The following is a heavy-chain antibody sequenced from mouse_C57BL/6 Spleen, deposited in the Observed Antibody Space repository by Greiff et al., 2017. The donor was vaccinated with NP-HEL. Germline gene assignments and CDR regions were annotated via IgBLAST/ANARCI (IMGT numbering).Heavy chain of an antibody. CDR2: IYPSDSET. D-gene: IGHD4-1*01. Sequence: VQLQQPGAELVRPGSSVKLSCKASGYTFTSYWMDWVKQRPGQGLEWIGNIYPSDSETHYNQKFKDKATLTVDKSSSTAYLQLSSLTSEDSAVYYCAKLGPFAYWGQGTLVTVSA. CDR1: GYTFTSYW. J-gene: IGHJ3*01. V-gene: IGHV1-61*01. CDR3: AKLGPFAY.